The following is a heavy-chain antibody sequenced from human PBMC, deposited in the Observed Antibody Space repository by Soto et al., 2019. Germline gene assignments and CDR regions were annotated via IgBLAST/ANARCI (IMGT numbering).Heavy chain of an antibody. CDR3: AGGDYYHSSGYYFYYYTMDV. CDR1: GGSISSSSYY. D-gene: IGHD3-22*01. Sequence: PSETQSLTCTVSGGSISSSSYYWGWIRQPPGKGLEWIGNVYYGGSTYYNPSLKSRVTISVETSKSQFSLKLSSVTAADTAVYYCAGGDYYHSSGYYFYYYTMDVWGQGTTVTVFS. J-gene: IGHJ6*02. CDR2: VYYGGST. V-gene: IGHV4-39*01.